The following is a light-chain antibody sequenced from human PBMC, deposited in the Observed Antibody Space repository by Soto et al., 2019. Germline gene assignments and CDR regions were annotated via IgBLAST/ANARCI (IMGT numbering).Light chain of an antibody. V-gene: IGLV2-14*01. Sequence: QSALTQPASVSGSPGQSITISCTGTSTDVGANNYVSWYQQHPGRAPKVMIYDVTNRPSGVSSRFSGSKSGNTASRTISGHQAQDESDYYCYSPVDDTTGVFGGGTKVTVL. J-gene: IGLJ2*01. CDR2: DVT. CDR1: STDVGANNY. CDR3: YSPVDDTTGV.